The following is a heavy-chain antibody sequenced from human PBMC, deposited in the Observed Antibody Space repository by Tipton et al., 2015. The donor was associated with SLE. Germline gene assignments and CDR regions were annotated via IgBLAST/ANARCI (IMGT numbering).Heavy chain of an antibody. Sequence: LRLSCTVSGGSISSYCWNWFRQPPGKELEWIGYIYHTGSTNYNPSLRSRVAISVDTSKNQFSLILNSLTGADTAVYYCARGIATGAIFGVVPLFWGQGRMVSVSS. CDR2: IYHTGST. CDR3: ARGIATGAIFGVVPLF. V-gene: IGHV4-59*12. J-gene: IGHJ3*01. D-gene: IGHD3-3*01. CDR1: GGSISSYC.